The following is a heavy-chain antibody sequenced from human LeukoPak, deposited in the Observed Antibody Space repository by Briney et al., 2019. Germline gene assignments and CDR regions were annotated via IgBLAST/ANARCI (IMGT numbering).Heavy chain of an antibody. D-gene: IGHD2-21*02. Sequence: SETLSLTCTVSGGSISSYYWSWIRQPPGKGLEWIGYIYYSGSTNYNPSLKSRVTISVDTSKNQFSLKLSSVTAADTAVYYCARGPPRGVVVTAFDYWGQGTLVTVSS. V-gene: IGHV4-59*08. J-gene: IGHJ4*02. CDR1: GGSISSYY. CDR3: ARGPPRGVVVTAFDY. CDR2: IYYSGST.